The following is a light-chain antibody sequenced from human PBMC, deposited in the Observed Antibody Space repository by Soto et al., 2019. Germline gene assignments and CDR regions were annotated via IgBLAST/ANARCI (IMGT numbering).Light chain of an antibody. Sequence: QSALTQPASVSGSPGQSITISCTGTSSDVGGYNYVSWYQQHPGKAPKLMIYDVSNRPSGVSNRFSGSKSGNTASLTISGLQAEDDADYYCSSYTSSSVVFGGGTKVTVL. J-gene: IGLJ2*01. CDR1: SSDVGGYNY. CDR3: SSYTSSSVV. V-gene: IGLV2-14*01. CDR2: DVS.